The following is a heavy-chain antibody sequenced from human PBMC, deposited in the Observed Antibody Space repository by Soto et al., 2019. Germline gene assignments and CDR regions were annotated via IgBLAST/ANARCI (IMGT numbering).Heavy chain of an antibody. D-gene: IGHD6-13*01. Sequence: GGSLRLSCAASGFTVSSNYMSWVRQAPGKGLEWVSVIYSGGSTYYADSVKGRFTISRDNSKNTLYLQMNSLRAEDTAVYYCARAPSSSWPYYYGMDVWGQGTTVTVSS. CDR3: ARAPSSSWPYYYGMDV. CDR1: GFTVSSNY. CDR2: IYSGGST. V-gene: IGHV3-53*01. J-gene: IGHJ6*02.